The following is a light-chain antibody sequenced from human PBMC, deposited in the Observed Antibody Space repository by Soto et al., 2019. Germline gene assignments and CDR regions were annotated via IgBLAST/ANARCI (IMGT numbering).Light chain of an antibody. CDR1: ISNIGAGKD. J-gene: IGLJ1*01. CDR3: QSYGTSLSGLYV. CDR2: SNN. V-gene: IGLV1-40*01. Sequence: QSVLSQLPSVSGAPGQRFTISCTGSISNIGAGKDVHWYQQLPGTAPKVLIYSNNNRPSGVPDRFSVSKSGTYASLAITGLQVEDEADYFCQSYGTSLSGLYVFGTGTKVTV.